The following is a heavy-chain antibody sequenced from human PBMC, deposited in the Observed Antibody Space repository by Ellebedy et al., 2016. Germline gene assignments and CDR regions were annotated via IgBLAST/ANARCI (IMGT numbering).Heavy chain of an antibody. J-gene: IGHJ4*02. CDR2: IYPGDSDT. Sequence: ASVKVSCKGSGYSFTSYWIGWVRQMPGKGLEWMGMIYPGDSDTRYSPSFQGQVTMSADQSISTAYLQWSSLKASDTAIYYCARPRGDGYNPYYFDYWGQGTLVTVSS. CDR3: ARPRGDGYNPYYFDY. D-gene: IGHD5-24*01. CDR1: GYSFTSYW. V-gene: IGHV5-51*01.